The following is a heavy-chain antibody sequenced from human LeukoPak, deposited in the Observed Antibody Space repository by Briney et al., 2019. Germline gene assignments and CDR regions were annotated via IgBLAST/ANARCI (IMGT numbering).Heavy chain of an antibody. Sequence: ASVKVSCKASGYTFTGYYMHWVRQAPGQGLEWMGWINPNSGGTNYAQKLQGRVTMTTDTSTSTAYMELRSLRSDDTAVYYCARVPGLYDSSGYYFDYWGQGTLVTVSS. J-gene: IGHJ4*02. CDR1: GYTFTGYY. CDR2: INPNSGGT. CDR3: ARVPGLYDSSGYYFDY. V-gene: IGHV1-2*02. D-gene: IGHD3-22*01.